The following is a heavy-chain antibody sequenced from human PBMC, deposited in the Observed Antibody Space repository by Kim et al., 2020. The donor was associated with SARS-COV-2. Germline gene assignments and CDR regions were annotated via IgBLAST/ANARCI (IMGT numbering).Heavy chain of an antibody. Sequence: ASVKVSCTASGYTFTSYGISWVRQAPGQGPEWMGWISVYNGNTNYAQKVQGRVTMTTDTSTSTAYMELRSLRSDDTAVYYCVRRYCINNYCLYNDYWGQGTLVTVSS. CDR3: VRRYCINNYCLYNDY. D-gene: IGHD2-8*01. CDR1: GYTFTSYG. J-gene: IGHJ4*02. V-gene: IGHV1-18*01. CDR2: ISVYNGNT.